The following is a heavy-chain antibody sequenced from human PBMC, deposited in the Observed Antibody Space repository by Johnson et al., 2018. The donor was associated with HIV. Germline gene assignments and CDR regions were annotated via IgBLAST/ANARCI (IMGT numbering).Heavy chain of an antibody. D-gene: IGHD6-6*01. CDR3: VRGGGYSIAAPSDAFDI. Sequence: VQLVESGGGVVQPAGSLRLSSAASRFTFSSYAMPWVRQAPGKGLEWVAIISYDENNTYYADSVKGRFPISRDNSKNTLYLQMNSLRAEDTAVYYCVRGGGYSIAAPSDAFDIWGQGTMVTVSS. CDR2: ISYDENNT. CDR1: RFTFSSYA. V-gene: IGHV3-30-3*01. J-gene: IGHJ3*02.